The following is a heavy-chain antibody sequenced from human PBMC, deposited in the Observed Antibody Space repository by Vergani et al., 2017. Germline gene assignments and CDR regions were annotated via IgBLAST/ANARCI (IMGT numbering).Heavy chain of an antibody. CDR1: GGSISSYY. V-gene: IGHV4-4*07. Sequence: QVQLQESGPGLVKPSETLSLTCTVSGGSISSYYWSWIRQPAGKGLEWIGRIYTSGSTNDNPSLKSRVTISVDTSKNQFSLKLSSVTAADTAVYYCARVPHTIDSSGYFDYWGQGTLVTVSS. CDR3: ARVPHTIDSSGYFDY. J-gene: IGHJ4*02. CDR2: IYTSGST. D-gene: IGHD3-22*01.